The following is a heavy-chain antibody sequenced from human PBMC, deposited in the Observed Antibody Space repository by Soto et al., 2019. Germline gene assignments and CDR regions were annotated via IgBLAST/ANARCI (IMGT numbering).Heavy chain of an antibody. CDR3: ARGAFRAYYFDY. D-gene: IGHD3-10*01. Sequence: TGGSLRLSCAASGFSFSNYWIHWVRQDPGKGLVWVSRVDSDGTTTNYADSVKGRFTISRDNARNTVYLQMNSLRAEDTAIYYCARGAFRAYYFDYWGLGTLVTVSS. J-gene: IGHJ4*02. V-gene: IGHV3-74*01. CDR1: GFSFSNYW. CDR2: VDSDGTTT.